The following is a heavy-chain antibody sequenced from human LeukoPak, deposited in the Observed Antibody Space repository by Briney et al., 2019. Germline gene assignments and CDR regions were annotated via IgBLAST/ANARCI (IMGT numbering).Heavy chain of an antibody. CDR2: INSDGSST. CDR3: ARDRYDILTGYSPFDY. CDR1: GFTFSSYW. Sequence: GGSLRLSCAASGFTFSSYWMHWVRQAPGKGLVWVSRINSDGSSTTYADSVKGRFTISRDNAKNTLYLQMNSLRAEDTAMYYCARDRYDILTGYSPFDYWGQGTLVTVSS. D-gene: IGHD3-9*01. V-gene: IGHV3-74*01. J-gene: IGHJ4*02.